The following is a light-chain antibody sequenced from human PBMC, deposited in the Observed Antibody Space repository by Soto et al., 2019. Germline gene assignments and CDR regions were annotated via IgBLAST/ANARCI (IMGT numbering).Light chain of an antibody. CDR1: SSNIGAHYY. V-gene: IGLV1-40*01. CDR2: GNS. CDR3: QSYDSSLSGSV. J-gene: IGLJ3*02. Sequence: QSVLTQPPSVSGAPGQRVTTSCTVSSSNIGAHYYIHWYQQLPGTAPKLLIYGNSNRPSGVPDRFSGSKSGTSASLAITGLQAEDEADYYCQSYDSSLSGSVFGGVTKLTVL.